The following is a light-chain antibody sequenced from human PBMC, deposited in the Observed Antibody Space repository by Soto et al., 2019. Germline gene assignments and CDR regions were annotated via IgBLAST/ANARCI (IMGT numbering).Light chain of an antibody. Sequence: QSVLTQPASVSGSPGQSITVSCTGTSSDVGGSNHVAWYQQHPGKAPKLMVYEVIHRPSGVSNRFSGSKSGNTASLTISGLQAEDEADYYCSSYTTSSSYVFGTGTKVTVL. V-gene: IGLV2-14*01. CDR2: EVI. J-gene: IGLJ1*01. CDR3: SSYTTSSSYV. CDR1: SSDVGGSNH.